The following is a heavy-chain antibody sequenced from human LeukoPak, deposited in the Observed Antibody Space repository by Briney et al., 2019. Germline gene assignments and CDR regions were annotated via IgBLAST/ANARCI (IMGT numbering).Heavy chain of an antibody. CDR3: ARSATDSHSDS. V-gene: IGHV4-59*01. CDR1: GGPIRRYY. Sequence: SETLSLTCTVSGGPIRRYYWSWIRQPPGKGLEWIGYIYYSGTTNYNPSFKSRVSSSIDTSKSQFSLRLLSVTTADTAVYYCARSATDSHSDSWGQGTLVTVSS. J-gene: IGHJ4*02. CDR2: IYYSGTT. D-gene: IGHD3-22*01.